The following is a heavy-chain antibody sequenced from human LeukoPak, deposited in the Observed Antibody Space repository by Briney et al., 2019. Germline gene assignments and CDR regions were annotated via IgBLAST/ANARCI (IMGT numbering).Heavy chain of an antibody. CDR3: ARYGGHSDY. J-gene: IGHJ4*02. CDR1: GFTFSSYG. CDR2: ISGSGGST. V-gene: IGHV3-23*01. D-gene: IGHD4-23*01. Sequence: GGSLRLSCAASGFTFSSYGMSWVRQAPGKGLEWVSAISGSGGSTYYADSVKGRFTISRDNAKNTLYLQMNSLRAEDTAVYYCARYGGHSDYWGQGTLVTVSS.